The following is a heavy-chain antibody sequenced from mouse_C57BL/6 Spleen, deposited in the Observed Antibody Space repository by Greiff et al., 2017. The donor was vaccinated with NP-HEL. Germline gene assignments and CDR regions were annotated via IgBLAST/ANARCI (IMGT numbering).Heavy chain of an antibody. Sequence: DVQLVESGGGLVKPGGSLKLSCAASGFTFSSYAMSWVRQTPEKRLEWVATISDGGSYTYYPDNVKGRFPISRDNAKNNLYLQMSHLKSEDTAMYYCARDPDGSWFAYWGQGTLVTVSA. CDR1: GFTFSSYA. CDR2: ISDGGSYT. D-gene: IGHD1-1*01. CDR3: ARDPDGSWFAY. V-gene: IGHV5-4*01. J-gene: IGHJ3*01.